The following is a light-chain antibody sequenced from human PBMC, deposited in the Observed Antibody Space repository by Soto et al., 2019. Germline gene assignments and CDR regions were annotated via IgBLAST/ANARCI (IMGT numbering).Light chain of an antibody. J-gene: IGKJ4*01. V-gene: IGKV2-28*01. Sequence: DIVMTQSPLSLPVTPGEPASISCRSSQSLLHSNGYNYLDWYLQKPGQSPQLLIYLGSNRASGVPDRFSGSGSGTDFTLTISRVEAEDVGVYYGMQALQTPRTFGGGTKVEIK. CDR1: QSLLHSNGYNY. CDR2: LGS. CDR3: MQALQTPRT.